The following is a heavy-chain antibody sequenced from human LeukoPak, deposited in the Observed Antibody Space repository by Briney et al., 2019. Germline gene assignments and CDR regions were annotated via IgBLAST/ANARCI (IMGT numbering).Heavy chain of an antibody. V-gene: IGHV3-48*03. J-gene: IGHJ6*03. CDR3: AKAPPLGSSWYDSYMDV. Sequence: GGSLRLSCAASGFTFSSYEMNWVRQAPGKGLEWVSYISTTGSSIYYADSVKGRFTISRDNVKNLLYLQMNSLRAEDTAVYYCAKAPPLGSSWYDSYMDVWGKGTTVTVSS. CDR2: ISTTGSSI. D-gene: IGHD6-13*01. CDR1: GFTFSSYE.